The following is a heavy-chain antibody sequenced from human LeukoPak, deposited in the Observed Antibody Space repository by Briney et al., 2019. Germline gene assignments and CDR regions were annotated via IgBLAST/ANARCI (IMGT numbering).Heavy chain of an antibody. CDR3: ARGYDFWSGYSYYYYYYYMDV. Sequence: GASVKVSCKASGGSFNKYGFNWVRQAPGQGLEWMGGIIPLLRTANYAQKFQGRVTITADASTTTAYMELSSLRSEDTAVYYCARGYDFWSGYSYYYYYYYMDVWGKGTTVTVSS. CDR1: GGSFNKYG. D-gene: IGHD3-3*01. CDR2: IIPLLRTA. J-gene: IGHJ6*03. V-gene: IGHV1-69*13.